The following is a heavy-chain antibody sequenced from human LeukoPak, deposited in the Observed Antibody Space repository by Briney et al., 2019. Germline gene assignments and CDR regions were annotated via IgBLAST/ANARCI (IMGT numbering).Heavy chain of an antibody. V-gene: IGHV3-23*01. D-gene: IGHD5-18*01. Sequence: PGGSLRLSCVASGFTFSNYAMSWVRQAQGKGLEWVSGIVNSGGSTYYADSVRGRLTISRDNSKKTVYLQMSSLRGDDTAIYYCAKDRAGYSYGMFDSWGQGTLVTVSS. CDR1: GFTFSNYA. CDR3: AKDRAGYSYGMFDS. CDR2: IVNSGGST. J-gene: IGHJ4*02.